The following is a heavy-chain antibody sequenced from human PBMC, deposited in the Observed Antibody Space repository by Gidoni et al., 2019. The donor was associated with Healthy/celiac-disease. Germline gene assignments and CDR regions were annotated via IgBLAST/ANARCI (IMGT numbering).Heavy chain of an antibody. CDR2: ISGRGGSK. V-gene: IGHV3-23*01. Sequence: EVQLLESGGGLVQPGGSLRLSCAASGFTFSSYAMSWVRQAPGKGLAWVSAISGRGGSKYYAEAGKGRFTIARDNSKKTLDLQMNSLRAEETAGYYWAKSPSSPHVMVRGVITGFDYWGQGTLVTVSS. D-gene: IGHD3-10*01. J-gene: IGHJ4*02. CDR3: AKSPSSPHVMVRGVITGFDY. CDR1: GFTFSSYA.